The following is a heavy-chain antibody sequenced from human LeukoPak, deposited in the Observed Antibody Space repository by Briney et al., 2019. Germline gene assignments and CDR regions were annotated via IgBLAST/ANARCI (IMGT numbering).Heavy chain of an antibody. V-gene: IGHV4-31*02. CDR1: GSTFSDHY. Sequence: LRLSCSASGSTFSDHYMDWIRQHPGKGLEWIGYIYYSGSTYYNPSLKSRVTISVDTSKNQFSLKLSSVTAADTAVYYCASRPTYCGGDCFSFWGQGTLVTVSS. CDR3: ASRPTYCGGDCFSF. D-gene: IGHD2-21*02. CDR2: IYYSGST. J-gene: IGHJ4*02.